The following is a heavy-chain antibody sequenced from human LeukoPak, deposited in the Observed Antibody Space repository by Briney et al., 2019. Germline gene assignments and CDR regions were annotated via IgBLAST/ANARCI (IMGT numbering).Heavy chain of an antibody. CDR2: ISAYNGNT. CDR1: GYTFTSYG. J-gene: IGHJ3*02. D-gene: IGHD3-10*01. CDR3: ARDYYGSGSYYNSDAFDI. Sequence: VASVKVSCKASGYTFTSYGISWVRQAPGQGLEWMGWISAYNGNTNYAQKLQGRVTMTTDTSTSTAYMELRSLRSDDTAVYYCARDYYGSGSYYNSDAFDIWGQGTMVTVSS. V-gene: IGHV1-18*01.